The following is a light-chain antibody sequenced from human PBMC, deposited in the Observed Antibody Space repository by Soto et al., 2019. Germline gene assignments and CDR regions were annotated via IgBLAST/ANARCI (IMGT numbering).Light chain of an antibody. CDR3: QQYHIYSGT. CDR1: QTIDSW. Sequence: DIQMTQSPSSVSASVGDRVTITCRASQTIDSWLACYQQRPGKPPNLLIYKASTLASGVPSRFSGSGSETEFTLTINSLQPDDFATYYCQQYHIYSGTFGQGTKVDIK. V-gene: IGKV1-5*03. CDR2: KAS. J-gene: IGKJ1*01.